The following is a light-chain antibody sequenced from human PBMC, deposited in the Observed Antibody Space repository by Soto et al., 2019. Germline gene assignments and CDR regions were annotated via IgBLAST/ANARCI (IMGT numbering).Light chain of an antibody. Sequence: QSALTQPASVSGSPGQSLTISCTGTSSDVGGYNYVSWYQQHPGKAPKLMIYDVSNRPSGVSNRFSGSKSGNTASLTISGLQAEDEADYYCSSYTSRSTLVFGGGTKLTAL. CDR2: DVS. CDR1: SSDVGGYNY. V-gene: IGLV2-14*01. CDR3: SSYTSRSTLV. J-gene: IGLJ2*01.